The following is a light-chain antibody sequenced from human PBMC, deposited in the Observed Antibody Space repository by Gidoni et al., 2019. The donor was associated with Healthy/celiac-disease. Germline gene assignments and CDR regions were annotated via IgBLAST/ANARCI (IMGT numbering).Light chain of an antibody. CDR3: QQYNNWPSFT. CDR1: QSVSSN. CDR2: GAY. V-gene: IGKV3-15*01. Sequence: EIVMTQSPATLSVSPGERATLSCRASQSVSSNLAWYQQKPGQAPRLLIYGAYTRATGIPARFSGSGSGTEFTLTISSLQSEDFAVYYCQQYNNWPSFTFGPGTKVEIK. J-gene: IGKJ3*01.